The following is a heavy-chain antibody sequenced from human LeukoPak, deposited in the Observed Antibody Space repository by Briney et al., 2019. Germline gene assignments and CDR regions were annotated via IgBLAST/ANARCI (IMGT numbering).Heavy chain of an antibody. D-gene: IGHD1-7*01. J-gene: IGHJ4*02. Sequence: SVKVSCKASGGTFSSYAISWVRQAPGQGLEWMGGIIPIFGTANYAQKFRGRVTITADKSTRTAYMELSSLRSEDTAVYYCAREKVNWNYPFFDYWGQGTLVTVSS. CDR1: GGTFSSYA. CDR3: AREKVNWNYPFFDY. V-gene: IGHV1-69*06. CDR2: IIPIFGTA.